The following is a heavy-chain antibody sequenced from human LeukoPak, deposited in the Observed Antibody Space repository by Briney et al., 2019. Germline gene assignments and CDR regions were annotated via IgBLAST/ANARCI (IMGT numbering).Heavy chain of an antibody. V-gene: IGHV1-46*01. CDR3: ARHDLGGNSPFDY. CDR1: GYTFTNYY. Sequence: ASVNVYCKTFGYTFTNYYMHWVRQAPGQGLEFMRIINPSGSSTTYAQKFQGRVTMTRDTSTSTDFMELSRLRSEDTAVYYCARHDLGGNSPFDYWGQGTLVTVSS. D-gene: IGHD4-23*01. J-gene: IGHJ4*02. CDR2: INPSGSST.